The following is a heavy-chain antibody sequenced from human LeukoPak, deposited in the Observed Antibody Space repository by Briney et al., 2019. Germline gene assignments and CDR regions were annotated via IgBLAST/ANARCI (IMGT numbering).Heavy chain of an antibody. V-gene: IGHV4-39*07. J-gene: IGHJ4*02. CDR2: IYYSGST. Sequence: PSETLSLTCTVSGGSISSYYWGWIRQPPGKGLEWIGSIYYSGSTYYNPSLKSRVTISVDTSKNQFSLKLSSVTAADTAVYYCARFASLIGQGNADYWGQGTLVTVSS. CDR1: GGSISSYY. CDR3: ARFASLIGQGNADY.